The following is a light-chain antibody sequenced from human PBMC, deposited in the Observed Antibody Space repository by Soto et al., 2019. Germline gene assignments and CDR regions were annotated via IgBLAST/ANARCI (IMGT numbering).Light chain of an antibody. J-gene: IGKJ1*01. Sequence: EVVVTQSPDTLSVSPGESATLFCRTSQDVTPNLAWYQQRPGQAPRLLISGATTRATGVSARFSGRGSGTEFTLTISSLQSEDLAVYFCQQYRWWPPRTFGQGTRVEIK. V-gene: IGKV3-15*01. CDR1: QDVTPN. CDR3: QQYRWWPPRT. CDR2: GAT.